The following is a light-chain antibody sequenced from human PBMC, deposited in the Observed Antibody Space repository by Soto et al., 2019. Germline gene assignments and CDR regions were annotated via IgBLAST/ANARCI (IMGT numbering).Light chain of an antibody. CDR3: QNYHSAPWT. Sequence: IQMTQSPSTLSASVGDRVTITCRASQAISNFLAWYQQKPGKVPKLLMYGSSTLQSGVPSRFSGSGSGTDFTLTISSLQPEDVATYYCQNYHSAPWTFGQGTKVEIK. J-gene: IGKJ1*01. V-gene: IGKV1-27*01. CDR1: QAISNF. CDR2: GSS.